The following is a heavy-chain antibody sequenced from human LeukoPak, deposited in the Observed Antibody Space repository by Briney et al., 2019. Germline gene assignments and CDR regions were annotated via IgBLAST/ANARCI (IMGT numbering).Heavy chain of an antibody. V-gene: IGHV3-53*01. D-gene: IGHD3-22*01. J-gene: IGHJ3*02. CDR3: ARDPHYYDSSGSGDAFDI. CDR2: IYSGGST. Sequence: GGSLRLSCAASGFTFSSNYMSWVRQAPGKGLEWVSVIYSGGSTYYADSVKGRFTISRDNSKNTLYLQMNSLRAEDKAVYYCARDPHYYDSSGSGDAFDIWGQGTMVTVSS. CDR1: GFTFSSNY.